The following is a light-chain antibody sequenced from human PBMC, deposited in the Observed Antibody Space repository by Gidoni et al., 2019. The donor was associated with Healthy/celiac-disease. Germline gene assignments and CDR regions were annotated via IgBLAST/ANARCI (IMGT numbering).Light chain of an antibody. CDR3: MQATQFPWT. Sequence: DIVLTQPPLSSPVTLGQPASITCRSSPSLVHSDGNTFLSWLQQRPGQPPRLLISKISNRFSGVPDRFSGRWAGTDFTMKSSRVEAEDAGVYCYMQATQFPWTFGQGTKVEIK. CDR1: PSLVHSDGNTF. V-gene: IGKV2-24*01. CDR2: KIS. J-gene: IGKJ1*01.